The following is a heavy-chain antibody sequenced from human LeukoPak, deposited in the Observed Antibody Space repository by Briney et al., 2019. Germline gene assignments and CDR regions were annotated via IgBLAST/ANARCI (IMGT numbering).Heavy chain of an antibody. J-gene: IGHJ4*02. CDR1: GLTFITYS. Sequence: GGSLRLSCAASGLTFITYSMNWVRQDAGKGLEWVSSISSSSSYIYYADAVKGRFTISRDNAQNSLYLQMNSLRADDTAVYYCARDGYGDYAPDYWGQGTLVTVSS. CDR3: ARDGYGDYAPDY. CDR2: ISSSSSYI. V-gene: IGHV3-21*01. D-gene: IGHD4-17*01.